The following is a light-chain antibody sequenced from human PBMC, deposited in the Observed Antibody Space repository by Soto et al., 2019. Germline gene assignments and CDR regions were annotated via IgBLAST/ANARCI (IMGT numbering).Light chain of an antibody. CDR1: QTIDSY. J-gene: IGKJ5*01. CDR2: AAS. V-gene: IGKV1-39*01. CDR3: QQTRSGIT. Sequence: DIQLTQSPPSLSATVGDRVTITCRASQTIDSYLNWFQQKPGMAPKLLIYAASKLQSGVPSRFRGSGSGTDFTLTFDTLQPDDFASYYCQQTRSGITFGQGTRLEIK.